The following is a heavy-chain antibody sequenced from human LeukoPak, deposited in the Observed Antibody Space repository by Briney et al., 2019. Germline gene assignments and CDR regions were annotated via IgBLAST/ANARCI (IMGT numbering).Heavy chain of an antibody. CDR1: GGSISSYY. Sequence: SETLSLTCTVSGGSISSYYWGWIRQPPGKGLEWIGYIYYSGSTNYNPSLKSRVTISVDTSKNQFSLKLSSVTAADTAVYYCARGATIFGVVNPWNYYYYMDVWGKGTTVTVSS. CDR2: IYYSGST. J-gene: IGHJ6*03. V-gene: IGHV4-59*01. CDR3: ARGATIFGVVNPWNYYYYMDV. D-gene: IGHD3-3*01.